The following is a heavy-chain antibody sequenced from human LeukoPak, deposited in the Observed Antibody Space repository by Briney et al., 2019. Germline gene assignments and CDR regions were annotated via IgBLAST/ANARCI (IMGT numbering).Heavy chain of an antibody. Sequence: PSETLSLTCAVYGGSFSGCYWSWIRQPPGKGLEWIGEINHSGSTNYNPSLKSRVTISVDTSKNQFSLKLSSVTAADTAVYYCARVGGWQLGPMYYYYYGMDVWGQGTTVTVSS. CDR2: INHSGST. V-gene: IGHV4-34*01. J-gene: IGHJ6*02. CDR1: GGSFSGCY. D-gene: IGHD6-6*01. CDR3: ARVGGWQLGPMYYYYYGMDV.